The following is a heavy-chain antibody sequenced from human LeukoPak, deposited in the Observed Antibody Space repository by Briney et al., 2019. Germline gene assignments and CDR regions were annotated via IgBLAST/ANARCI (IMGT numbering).Heavy chain of an antibody. V-gene: IGHV1-8*01. D-gene: IGHD3-9*01. Sequence: ASVKVSCKASGYTFTSYDINWVRQATGQGLEWMGWMNPNSGSTGYAQKFQGRVTMTRNTSISTAYMELGSLRSEDTAVYYCARALGEGRYFDSGNWFDPWGQGTLVTVSS. CDR1: GYTFTSYD. CDR3: ARALGEGRYFDSGNWFDP. J-gene: IGHJ5*02. CDR2: MNPNSGST.